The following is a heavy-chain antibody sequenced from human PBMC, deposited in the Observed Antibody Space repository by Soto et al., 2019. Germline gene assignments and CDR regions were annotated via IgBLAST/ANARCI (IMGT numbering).Heavy chain of an antibody. V-gene: IGHV5-51*01. CDR1: GYSFTSYW. CDR3: ARPLQTRYCSGGSCYSAFDY. D-gene: IGHD2-15*01. J-gene: IGHJ4*02. Sequence: GESLNISCKGSGYSFTSYWIGWLRKMPGKGLEWMGIIYPGDSDTRYSPSFQGRVTISADKSISTAYLQWSSLKASDTAMYYCARPLQTRYCSGGSCYSAFDYWGQGTLVTVSS. CDR2: IYPGDSDT.